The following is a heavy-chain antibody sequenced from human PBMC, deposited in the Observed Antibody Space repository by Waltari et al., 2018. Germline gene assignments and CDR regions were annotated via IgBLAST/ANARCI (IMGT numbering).Heavy chain of an antibody. V-gene: IGHV4-34*01. D-gene: IGHD1-7*01. J-gene: IGHJ4*02. CDR2: INHSGST. CDR1: GGSFSGYY. Sequence: QVQLQQWGAGLLKPSETLSLTCAVYGGSFSGYYWSWIRQPPGKGLEWIGEINHSGSTNYNPSRKSRVTISVDTSKNQFTLKLSSVTAAETAVYYCARGRRGTTDYWGQGTLVTVSS. CDR3: ARGRRGTTDY.